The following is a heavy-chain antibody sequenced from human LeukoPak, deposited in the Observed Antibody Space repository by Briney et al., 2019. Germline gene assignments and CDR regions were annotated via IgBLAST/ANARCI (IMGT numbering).Heavy chain of an antibody. D-gene: IGHD5-18*01. CDR2: INHSGST. Sequence: LTCAVYGGSFSGYYWSWIRQPPGKGLEWIGXINHSGSTNYNPSLKSRVTISVDTSKNQFSLKLSSVTAADTAVYYCARETRGYSYGYAGYFDYWGQGTLVTVSS. J-gene: IGHJ4*02. CDR3: ARETRGYSYGYAGYFDY. CDR1: GGSFSGYY. V-gene: IGHV4-34*01.